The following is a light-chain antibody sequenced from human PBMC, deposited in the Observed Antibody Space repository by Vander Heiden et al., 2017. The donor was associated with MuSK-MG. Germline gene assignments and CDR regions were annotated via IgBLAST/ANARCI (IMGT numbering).Light chain of an antibody. CDR2: ASS. V-gene: IGKV1-39*01. Sequence: DIQVTQPPSSLSASVGDSVTITCRTSQSVTNYLNWYQQKAGKAHKLLNYASSSLKGGVPSRFSGSGSGTDFTFTITSLQPEDFATYFCQQNSSTRTFGQGTKVEIK. CDR1: QSVTNY. CDR3: QQNSSTRT. J-gene: IGKJ1*01.